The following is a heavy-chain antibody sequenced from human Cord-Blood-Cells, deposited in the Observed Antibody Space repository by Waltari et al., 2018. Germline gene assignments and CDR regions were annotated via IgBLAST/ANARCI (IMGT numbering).Heavy chain of an antibody. J-gene: IGHJ3*02. CDR3: ARHPSPGIAAAGRSVDDDAFDI. V-gene: IGHV4-39*01. Sequence: QLQLQESGPGLVKPSETLSLTCTVSGRSISSSRYYWGWIRQPPGKGLEWVGSIYYSGSTYYNPSIKRRVTISVDTSKNQFSLKLSSVTAAYTAVYYCARHPSPGIAAAGRSVDDDAFDIWGQGTMVTVSS. CDR1: GRSISSSRYY. CDR2: IYYSGST. D-gene: IGHD6-13*01.